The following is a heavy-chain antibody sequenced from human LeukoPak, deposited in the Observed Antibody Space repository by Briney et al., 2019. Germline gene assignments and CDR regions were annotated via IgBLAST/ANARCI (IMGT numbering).Heavy chain of an antibody. J-gene: IGHJ4*02. CDR2: INHSGST. CDR1: GGSFSGYY. Sequence: PWETLSLTCAVYGGSFSGYYWSWIRQPPGKGLEWIGEINHSGSTNYNPSLKSRVTISVDTSKNQFSLKLSSVTAADTAVYYCARGGGSYYYWGQGTLVTVSS. V-gene: IGHV4-34*01. CDR3: ARGGGSYYY. D-gene: IGHD1-26*01.